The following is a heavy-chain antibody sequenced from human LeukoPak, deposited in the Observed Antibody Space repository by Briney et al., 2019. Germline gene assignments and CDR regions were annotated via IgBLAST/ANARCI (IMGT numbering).Heavy chain of an antibody. V-gene: IGHV3-33*01. CDR3: AREGKAAGTSGWIDP. CDR2: IWYDGSNK. CDR1: GFTFSDYA. D-gene: IGHD6-13*01. J-gene: IGHJ5*02. Sequence: PGGSLRLSYAASGFTFSDYAMHWVRQVPGKGLEWVAVIWYDGSNKYHADSVKGRFTISRDNSKNTLYLEMNSLKVEDTAVYYCAREGKAAGTSGWIDPWGQGTLVTVSS.